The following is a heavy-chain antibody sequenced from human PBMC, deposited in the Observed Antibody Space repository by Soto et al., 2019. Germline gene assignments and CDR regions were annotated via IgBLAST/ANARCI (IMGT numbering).Heavy chain of an antibody. Sequence: ASVKGSCKASGYTFTSYDINWVRQATGQGLEWMGWMNPNSGNTGYAQKFQGRVTMTRNTSISTAYMELSSLRSEDTAVYYCARAKDIVVVPAAMSVWGQSTLVTVSS. V-gene: IGHV1-8*01. D-gene: IGHD2-2*01. CDR1: GYTFTSYD. CDR2: MNPNSGNT. CDR3: ARAKDIVVVPAAMSV. J-gene: IGHJ1*01.